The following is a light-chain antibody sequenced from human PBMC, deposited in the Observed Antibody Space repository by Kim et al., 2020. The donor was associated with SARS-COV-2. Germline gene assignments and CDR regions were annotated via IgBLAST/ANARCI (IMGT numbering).Light chain of an antibody. CDR3: SSYAGSNNLV. CDR1: SSDVGGYNY. V-gene: IGLV2-8*01. CDR2: EVS. J-gene: IGLJ3*02. Sequence: GQSVTSSCTGTSSDVGGYNYVSWYQQHPGKAPKLMIYEVSKRPSGVPDRFSGSKSDNTASRTVSGLQAEDEADYYCSSYAGSNNLVFGGGTQLTVL.